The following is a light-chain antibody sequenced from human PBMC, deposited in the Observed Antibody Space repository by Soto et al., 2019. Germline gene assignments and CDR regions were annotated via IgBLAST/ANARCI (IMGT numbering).Light chain of an antibody. CDR2: DAS. CDR3: QQLNSYALT. Sequence: DIQMTQSPSTLSASVGDRVTITCRASQSISTWLVWYQQKPGKAPKVLIYDASSLQSGVPSRFSGHGSGTDFTLTISSLQPDDSATYYCQQLNSYALTFGGGTKVEIE. V-gene: IGKV1-5*01. CDR1: QSISTW. J-gene: IGKJ4*01.